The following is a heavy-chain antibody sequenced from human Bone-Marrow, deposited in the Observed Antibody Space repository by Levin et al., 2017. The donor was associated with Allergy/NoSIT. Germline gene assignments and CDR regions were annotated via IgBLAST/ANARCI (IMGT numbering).Heavy chain of an antibody. CDR3: ARDLMGYYVF. J-gene: IGHJ3*01. D-gene: IGHD3-10*02. Sequence: TGGSLRLSCAASGFSFSDYRMNWVRQTPGRGLEWVSCITGNSKYKYYADSVKGRFTISRDNANNSLYLQMDSLRDEDTGVYYCARDLMGYYVFWGQGTIVSVSS. V-gene: IGHV3-21*01. CDR1: GFSFSDYR. CDR2: ITGNSKYK.